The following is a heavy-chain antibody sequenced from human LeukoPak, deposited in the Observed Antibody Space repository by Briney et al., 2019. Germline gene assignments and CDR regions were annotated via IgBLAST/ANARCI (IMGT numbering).Heavy chain of an antibody. CDR3: ARGRARWELLSGI. CDR1: GGSISSSSYY. J-gene: IGHJ4*02. V-gene: IGHV4-61*01. CDR2: IYYNGNT. Sequence: SETLSLTCTVSGGSISSSSYYWSWIRQPPGKALEWIGYIYYNGNTNYNPSLKSRVTTSLDTSKNQFSLNLRSVTAADTAVYYCARGRARWELLSGIWGPGILVTVSS. D-gene: IGHD1-26*01.